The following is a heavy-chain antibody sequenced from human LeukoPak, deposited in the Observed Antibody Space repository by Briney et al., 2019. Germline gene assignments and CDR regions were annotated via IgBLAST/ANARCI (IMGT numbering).Heavy chain of an antibody. D-gene: IGHD6-19*01. CDR2: ISYDGSNK. Sequence: GWALRLSRAASGFSFSSYAMHLVLQAPATGLESGAVISYDGSNKYYADSVKGRFTISRDNSKNTLYLQMDSLRAEDTAVYYRARGSGRYWYFDLWGRGTLVTVSS. V-gene: IGHV3-30-3*01. J-gene: IGHJ2*01. CDR3: ARGSGRYWYFDL. CDR1: GFSFSSYA.